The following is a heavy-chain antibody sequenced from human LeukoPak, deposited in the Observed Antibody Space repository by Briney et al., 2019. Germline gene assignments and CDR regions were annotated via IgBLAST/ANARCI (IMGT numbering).Heavy chain of an antibody. CDR1: GFTFSSYS. Sequence: GGSLRLSCAASGFTFSSYSMNWVRQAPGKGLEWVSAISGSGGSTYYADSVKGRFTISRDNSKNTLYLQMNSLRAEDTAVYYCAKEVTVVPAAYRDYWGQGTLVTVSS. D-gene: IGHD2-2*01. CDR2: ISGSGGST. J-gene: IGHJ4*02. V-gene: IGHV3-23*01. CDR3: AKEVTVVPAAYRDY.